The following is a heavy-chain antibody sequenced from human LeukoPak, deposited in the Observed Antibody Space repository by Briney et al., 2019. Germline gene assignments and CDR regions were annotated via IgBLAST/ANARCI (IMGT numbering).Heavy chain of an antibody. CDR2: VSAYNGNT. CDR3: AKGSSPFDY. V-gene: IGHV1-18*01. D-gene: IGHD6-13*01. J-gene: IGHJ4*02. Sequence: ASVKVSCKASGYTFTSYGFSWVRQAPGQGLEWMGWVSAYNGNTNYAQKLQGRVTLTTNTSTSTAYMELRSLRSDDTAVYYCAKGSSPFDYWGQGTLVTVSS. CDR1: GYTFTSYG.